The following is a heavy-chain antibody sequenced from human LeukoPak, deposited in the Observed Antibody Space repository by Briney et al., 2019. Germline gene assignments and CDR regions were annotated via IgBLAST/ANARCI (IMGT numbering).Heavy chain of an antibody. CDR3: ARVTMVRGVIINWFDP. V-gene: IGHV1-18*01. CDR1: GYTFTSYA. Sequence: GASVKVSCKASGYTFTSYAMNWVRQAPGQGLEWMGWISAYNGNTNYAQKLQGRVTMTTDTSTSTAYMELRSLRSDDTAVYYCARVTMVRGVIINWFDPWGQGTLVTVSS. CDR2: ISAYNGNT. D-gene: IGHD3-10*01. J-gene: IGHJ5*02.